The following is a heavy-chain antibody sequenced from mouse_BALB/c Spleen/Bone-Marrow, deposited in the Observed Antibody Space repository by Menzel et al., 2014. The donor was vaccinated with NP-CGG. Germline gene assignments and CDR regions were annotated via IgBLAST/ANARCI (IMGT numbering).Heavy chain of an antibody. Sequence: EVKLVESGAELVKPGASVKLSCTASGFNIKDTYMHWVKQRPEQGLEWIGRTDSANGNTKYDPKFQGKATVTADTSSNTAYLQLSSLTSEDTAVYYCARWEYYAMDYWGQGTSVTVSS. V-gene: IGHV14-3*02. D-gene: IGHD4-1*01. CDR3: ARWEYYAMDY. CDR2: TDSANGNT. J-gene: IGHJ4*01. CDR1: GFNIKDTY.